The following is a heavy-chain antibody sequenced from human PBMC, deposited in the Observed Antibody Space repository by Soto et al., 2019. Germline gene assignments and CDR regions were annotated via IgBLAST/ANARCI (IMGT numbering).Heavy chain of an antibody. D-gene: IGHD2-15*01. CDR3: GRDVQVRGTPGTIHY. Sequence: PGGYLRLSCAASGFTFSGHAMHWVRQAPGKGLDWVAAISTDGSYRVYADSVTGRFTVSRDNFKNTVDLQMDSQRGEDTAMYKCGRDVQVRGTPGTIHYWGQGSQVTGSS. V-gene: IGHV3-30-3*01. J-gene: IGHJ4*02. CDR1: GFTFSGHA. CDR2: ISTDGSYR.